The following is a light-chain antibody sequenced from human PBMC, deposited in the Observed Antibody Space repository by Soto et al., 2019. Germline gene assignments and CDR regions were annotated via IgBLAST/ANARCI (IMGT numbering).Light chain of an antibody. CDR2: GAS. CDR1: QSVGSD. V-gene: IGKV3-15*01. Sequence: EIVMTQSPTTLSVSPGESVTLSCRASQSVGSDLAWYQQIPGQAPRLLIYGASTRATGVPARFSGGGSGTEFTLTINSLQSEDFAVYFCHQYNFWPTFGQGTKVDIK. J-gene: IGKJ1*01. CDR3: HQYNFWPT.